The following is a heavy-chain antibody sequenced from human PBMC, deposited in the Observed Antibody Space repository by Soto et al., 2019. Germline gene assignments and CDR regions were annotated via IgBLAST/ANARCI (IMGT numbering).Heavy chain of an antibody. CDR1: GGSFSGYY. CDR2: INHSGST. Sequence: LSLTCAVYGGSFSGYYWSWIRQPPGKGLEGIGEINHSGSTNYNPSLKSRVTISVDTSKNQYSLKLSSVTAADTAVYYCARRANWNSYWGQRALVTVSS. D-gene: IGHD1-7*01. J-gene: IGHJ4*02. V-gene: IGHV4-34*01. CDR3: ARRANWNSY.